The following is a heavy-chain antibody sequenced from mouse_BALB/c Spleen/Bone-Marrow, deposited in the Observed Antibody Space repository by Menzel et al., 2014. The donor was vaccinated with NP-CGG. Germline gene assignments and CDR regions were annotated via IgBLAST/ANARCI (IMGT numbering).Heavy chain of an antibody. CDR3: SRSGPFDY. CDR1: GYTFTSYY. CDR2: INPSNGGT. D-gene: IGHD3-1*01. V-gene: IGHV1S81*02. J-gene: IGHJ3*01. Sequence: QVQLQQPGAELVKPGASVKLSCKASGYTFTSYYMDWVKQRPGQGLEWIGGINPSNGGTNFDEKFKSKATLTVDKSSSTSFIHLDSLASEGSAVYYCSRSGPFDYWGQGTLVTVSA.